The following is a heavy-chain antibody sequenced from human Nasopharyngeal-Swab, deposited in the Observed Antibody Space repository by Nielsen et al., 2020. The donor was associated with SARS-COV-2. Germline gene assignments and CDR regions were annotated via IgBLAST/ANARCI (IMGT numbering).Heavy chain of an antibody. CDR2: ITHNGLT. CDR3: ARVPAGCSSTSCYLTD. D-gene: IGHD2-2*01. Sequence: SETLSLTCAVPGGSISSPNWWNWVSQPPGKGLEWIGEITHNGLTNYNPSLKSPVTISIDNSKNQFSLRLNSMTAADTAVYHCARVPAGCSSTSCYLTDWGQGILVTVSS. CDR1: GGSISSPNW. J-gene: IGHJ4*02. V-gene: IGHV4-4*02.